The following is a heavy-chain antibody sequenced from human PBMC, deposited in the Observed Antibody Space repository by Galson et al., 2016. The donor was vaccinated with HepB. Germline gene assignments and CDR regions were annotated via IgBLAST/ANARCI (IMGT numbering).Heavy chain of an antibody. Sequence: ETLSLTCTVSGGSVRSPSYYWTWIRQPPGKGLEWIGYVYYNGGTNYNPSLTSRVTISLDTSKKHFSLQLTSVTAADTAVYYCAREYTDDHYFDYWGQGTLVTVSS. D-gene: IGHD5-18*01. CDR1: GGSVRSPSYY. CDR3: AREYTDDHYFDY. CDR2: VYYNGGT. J-gene: IGHJ4*02. V-gene: IGHV4-61*03.